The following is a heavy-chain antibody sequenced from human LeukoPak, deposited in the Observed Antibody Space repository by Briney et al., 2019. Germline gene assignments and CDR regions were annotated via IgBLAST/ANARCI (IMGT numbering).Heavy chain of an antibody. CDR3: ARDGDTARPYYYYGMDV. CDR2: INWNGGST. J-gene: IGHJ6*02. V-gene: IGHV3-20*04. Sequence: GGSLRLSCITSGFTFDDYGMSWVRQAPGKGLEWVSGINWNGGSTGYADSVKGRFTISRDNAKNSLYLQMNSLRAEDTALYYCARDGDTARPYYYYGMDVWGQGTTVTVSS. CDR1: GFTFDDYG. D-gene: IGHD5-18*01.